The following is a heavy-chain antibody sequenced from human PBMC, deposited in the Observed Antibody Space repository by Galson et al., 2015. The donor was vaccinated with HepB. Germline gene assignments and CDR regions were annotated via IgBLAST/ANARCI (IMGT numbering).Heavy chain of an antibody. CDR3: ARDYYYDSSGYPNYYYYGMDV. CDR2: ISSSSSYI. J-gene: IGHJ6*02. V-gene: IGHV3-21*01. CDR1: GFTFSSYS. D-gene: IGHD3-22*01. Sequence: SLRLSCAASGFTFSSYSMNWVRQAPGKGLEWASSISSSSSYIYYADSVKGRFTISRDNAKNSLYLQMNSLRAGDTAVYYCARDYYYDSSGYPNYYYYGMDVWGQGTTVTVSS.